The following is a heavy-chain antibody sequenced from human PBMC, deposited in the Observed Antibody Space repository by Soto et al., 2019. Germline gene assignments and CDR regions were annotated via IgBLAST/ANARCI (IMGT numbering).Heavy chain of an antibody. Sequence: GGSLRLSCAASKFSFSSYWMHWVRQVPGKGPAWVSRINHDGSKTEYADSVKGRFTISRDNTNNTLYLQMNSLRVEDTAMYYCVREPWGFSGTWYDYWGQGTLVTVYS. V-gene: IGHV3-74*01. CDR2: INHDGSKT. CDR1: KFSFSSYW. D-gene: IGHD6-13*01. CDR3: VREPWGFSGTWYDY. J-gene: IGHJ4*02.